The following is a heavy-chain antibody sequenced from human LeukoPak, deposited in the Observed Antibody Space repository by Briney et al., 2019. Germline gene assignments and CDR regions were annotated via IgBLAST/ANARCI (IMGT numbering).Heavy chain of an antibody. J-gene: IGHJ4*02. CDR3: ARDLGVATGDYFDY. CDR2: IIPILGIA. D-gene: IGHD5-12*01. CDR1: GGTFSSYT. V-gene: IGHV1-69*04. Sequence: GASVKVSCKASGGTFSSYTISWVRQAPGQGLEWMGRIIPILGIANYAQKFQGRVTVTADKSTSTAYMELSSLRSEDTAVYYCARDLGVATGDYFDYWGQGTLVTVSS.